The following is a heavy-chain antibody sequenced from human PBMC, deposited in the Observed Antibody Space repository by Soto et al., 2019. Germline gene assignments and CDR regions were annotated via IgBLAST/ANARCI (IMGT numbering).Heavy chain of an antibody. V-gene: IGHV3-30*18. Sequence: SLRLSCAASGFTFRSYGMHWVRQAPGKGLEWVAVISSDGNDKYSADSVKGRFTISRDNSKNTLYLQMNSLRAEDTAIYYCVKDEDIGAAACYFDCWGQGTLVTVSS. CDR3: VKDEDIGAAACYFDC. J-gene: IGHJ4*02. CDR1: GFTFRSYG. CDR2: ISSDGNDK. D-gene: IGHD6-13*01.